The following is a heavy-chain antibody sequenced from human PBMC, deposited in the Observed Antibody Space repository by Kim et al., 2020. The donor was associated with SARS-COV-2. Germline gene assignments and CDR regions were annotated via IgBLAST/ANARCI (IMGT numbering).Heavy chain of an antibody. CDR1: GFTFDDYA. Sequence: GGSLRLSCAASGFTFDDYAMHWVRQAPGKGLEWVSGISWNSGSIGYADSVKGRFTISRDNAKNSLYLQMNSLRAEDTALYYCAKDISFKASSSFLDWGQGTLVTVSS. V-gene: IGHV3-9*01. CDR3: AKDISFKASSSFLD. CDR2: ISWNSGSI. J-gene: IGHJ4*02. D-gene: IGHD6-13*01.